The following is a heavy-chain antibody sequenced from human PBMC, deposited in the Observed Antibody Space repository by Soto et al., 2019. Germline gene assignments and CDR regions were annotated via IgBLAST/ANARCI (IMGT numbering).Heavy chain of an antibody. CDR1: GFTFSSYG. J-gene: IGHJ4*02. Sequence: QVQLVESGGGVVQPGRSLRLSCAASGFTFSSYGMHWVRQAPGKGLEWVAVISYDGSNKYYADSVKGRFTISRDNSKNALYLQMNSLRAEDTAVYYCAAGGDCLSWGQGTLVTVSS. CDR3: AAGGDCLS. D-gene: IGHD2-21*02. V-gene: IGHV3-30*03. CDR2: ISYDGSNK.